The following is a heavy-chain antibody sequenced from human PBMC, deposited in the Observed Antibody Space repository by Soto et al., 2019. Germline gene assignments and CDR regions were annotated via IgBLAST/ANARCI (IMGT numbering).Heavy chain of an antibody. D-gene: IGHD5-18*01. CDR2: IQHNGNDI. V-gene: IGHV3-30-3*01. CDR1: GFAFSAYS. J-gene: IGHJ6*02. Sequence: QVYLVESGGGVVQPGGSLRLSCEASGFAFSAYSMHWVRQAPGKGLEWVAVIQHNGNDIYYGDSVRGRFTVSRDNYKNFLYLQMNGLTPEDTALYYCVREGWGYSYGNGLDLWGQGTTVSVSS. CDR3: VREGWGYSYGNGLDL.